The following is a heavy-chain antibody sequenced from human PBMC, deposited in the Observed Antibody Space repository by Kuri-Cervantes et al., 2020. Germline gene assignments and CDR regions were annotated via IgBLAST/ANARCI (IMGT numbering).Heavy chain of an antibody. Sequence: GGSLRLSCAASGFTFSSYAMHWVRQAPGKGLEWVAVISYDGSNKYYADSVKGRFTISRDNSKSTLYLQMNSLRAEDTAVYYCAKDQIGGLAYYFDYWGQGTLVTVSS. CDR1: GFTFSSYA. CDR3: AKDQIGGLAYYFDY. CDR2: ISYDGSNK. D-gene: IGHD3-10*01. V-gene: IGHV3-30-3*01. J-gene: IGHJ4*02.